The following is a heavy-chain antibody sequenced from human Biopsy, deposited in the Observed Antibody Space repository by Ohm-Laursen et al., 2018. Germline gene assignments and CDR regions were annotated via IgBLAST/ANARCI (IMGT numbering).Heavy chain of an antibody. V-gene: IGHV1-46*01. J-gene: IGHJ4*02. CDR1: GYAFTNFY. Sequence: ASVKVSCKASGYAFTNFYIHWVRQAPGQGLEWIGLVNPSGGGTKYAQKFQGRVSMTTDTSTSTVYMGVRSLTFEDTAVYYCAIEGGTYSKPFDYWGQGSQVIVSS. CDR3: AIEGGTYSKPFDY. CDR2: VNPSGGGT. D-gene: IGHD1-26*01.